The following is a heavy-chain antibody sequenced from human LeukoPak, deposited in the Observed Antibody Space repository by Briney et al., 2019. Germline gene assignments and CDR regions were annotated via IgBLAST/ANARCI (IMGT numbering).Heavy chain of an antibody. CDR3: ARETDYYDSGGYRPGLLDP. D-gene: IGHD3-22*01. J-gene: IGHJ5*02. Sequence: ASVKVSCKASGYTFTSYGISWVRQAPGQGLEWMGWISAYNGNTNYAQKLQGRVTMTTDTSTSTAYMELSRLRSDDTAVYYCARETDYYDSGGYRPGLLDPWGQGTLVTVSS. CDR2: ISAYNGNT. CDR1: GYTFTSYG. V-gene: IGHV1-18*01.